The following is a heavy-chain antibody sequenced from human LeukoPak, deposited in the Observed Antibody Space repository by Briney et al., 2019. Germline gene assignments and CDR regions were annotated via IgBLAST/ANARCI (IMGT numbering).Heavy chain of an antibody. CDR2: ISSSSSYI. J-gene: IGHJ3*02. D-gene: IGHD2-21*02. V-gene: IGHV3-21*01. Sequence: PGGSLRLSCAASGFTFSSYSMNWVRQAPGKGLEWVSSISSSSSYIYYADSVKGRFTISRDNAKNSLYLQMNSLRAEDTAVYYCARDPYCGGDCYHIDAFDIWGQGTMVTVSS. CDR1: GFTFSSYS. CDR3: ARDPYCGGDCYHIDAFDI.